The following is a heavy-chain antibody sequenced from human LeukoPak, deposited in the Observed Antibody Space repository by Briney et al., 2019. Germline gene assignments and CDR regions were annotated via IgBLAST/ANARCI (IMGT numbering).Heavy chain of an antibody. Sequence: GSLRLSCAASGFTFRNYNMNWVRQAPGKGLEWVSSINSSSGYIYYADSVKGRFTISRDNAKNSLYLQMNSLRAEDTAVYYCAKDISSRSVVVPANFDYWGQGTLVTVSS. CDR2: INSSSGYI. D-gene: IGHD2-2*01. V-gene: IGHV3-21*01. CDR3: AKDISSRSVVVPANFDY. J-gene: IGHJ4*02. CDR1: GFTFRNYN.